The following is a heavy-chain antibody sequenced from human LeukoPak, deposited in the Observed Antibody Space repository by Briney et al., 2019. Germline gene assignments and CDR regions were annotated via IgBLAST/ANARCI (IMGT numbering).Heavy chain of an antibody. CDR2: IYYSGST. CDR3: ARQCSSGWGY. CDR1: GDSISRSRYY. Sequence: PSETLSLTCTVSGDSISRSRYYWAWIRQPPGKGLEWIGSIYYSGSTYYNPSLKSRVTISVDTSKNQFSLKLSSVTAADTAVYYCARQCSSGWGYWGQGTLVTVSS. V-gene: IGHV4-39*01. J-gene: IGHJ4*02. D-gene: IGHD6-19*01.